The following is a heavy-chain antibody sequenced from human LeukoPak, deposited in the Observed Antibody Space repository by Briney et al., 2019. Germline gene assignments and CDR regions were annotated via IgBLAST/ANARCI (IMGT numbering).Heavy chain of an antibody. CDR1: GGSVSSGSYY. V-gene: IGHV4-61*01. D-gene: IGHD3-9*01. CDR3: ARGAYYDILTGYYSEFDY. J-gene: IGHJ4*02. Sequence: SETLSLTCTVSGGSVSSGSYYWSWIRQPPGKGLEWIGYIYYSGSTNHNPSLKSRVTISVDTSKNQFSLKLSSVTAADTAVYYCARGAYYDILTGYYSEFDYWGQGTLVTVSS. CDR2: IYYSGST.